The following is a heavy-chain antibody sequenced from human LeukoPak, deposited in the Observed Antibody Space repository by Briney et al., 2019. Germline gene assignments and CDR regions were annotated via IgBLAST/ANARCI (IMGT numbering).Heavy chain of an antibody. V-gene: IGHV5-51*01. Sequence: PGESLKISCKGSGYSFTSYWIGWVRQMPGKGLEWMGIIYPGDSDTRYSPSFQGQVTISADKSISTAYLQWSSLKASDTAMYYCARLGGVAARHLDLRYYYMDVWGKGTTVTASS. J-gene: IGHJ6*03. CDR3: ARLGGVAARHLDLRYYYMDV. D-gene: IGHD6-6*01. CDR1: GYSFTSYW. CDR2: IYPGDSDT.